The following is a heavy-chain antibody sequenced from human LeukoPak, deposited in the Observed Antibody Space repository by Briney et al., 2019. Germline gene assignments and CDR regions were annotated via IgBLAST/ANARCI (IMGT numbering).Heavy chain of an antibody. Sequence: GRSLRLSCAASGFTFDDYAMHWVRQAPGKGLEWVSGISWNSGSIGYADSVKGRFTISRDNAKNSLYLQMNSLRAEDTALYYCAKAEGDIVATIFDYRGQGTLVTVSS. V-gene: IGHV3-9*01. CDR2: ISWNSGSI. J-gene: IGHJ4*02. D-gene: IGHD5-12*01. CDR1: GFTFDDYA. CDR3: AKAEGDIVATIFDY.